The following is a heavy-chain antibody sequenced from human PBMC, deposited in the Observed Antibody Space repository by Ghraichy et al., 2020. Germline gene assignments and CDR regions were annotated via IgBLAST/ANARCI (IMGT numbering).Heavy chain of an antibody. CDR1: GFSFTNYA. J-gene: IGHJ6*03. Sequence: ASVKVSCKASGFSFTNYAITWVRQAPGQGLEWMGWISAYNGDTINAQKFQGRVTMTADTTTSTAYMELRSLRTDDTAVYYCARFRQLLPYYYYYMDVWGKGTTVTVSS. CDR2: ISAYNGDT. V-gene: IGHV1-18*01. D-gene: IGHD2-2*01. CDR3: ARFRQLLPYYYYYMDV.